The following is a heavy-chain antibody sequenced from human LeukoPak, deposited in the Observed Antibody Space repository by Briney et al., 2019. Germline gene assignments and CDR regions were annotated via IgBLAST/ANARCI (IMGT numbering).Heavy chain of an antibody. Sequence: SETLSLTCTVSGASINKYYWNWVRQPPGKGLEWFGYFLYSGSTRYNPSLKSRVTISGDVSNNQFSLRLTSLTAADTAVYYCARNAGTKDYYYGMDVWGQGTTVVVSS. CDR1: GASINKYY. V-gene: IGHV4-59*08. CDR3: ARNAGTKDYYYGMDV. CDR2: FLYSGST. D-gene: IGHD2-2*01. J-gene: IGHJ6*02.